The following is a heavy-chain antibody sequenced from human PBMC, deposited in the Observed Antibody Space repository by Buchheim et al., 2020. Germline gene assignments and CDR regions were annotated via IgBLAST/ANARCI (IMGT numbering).Heavy chain of an antibody. CDR1: GFTFSSHA. Sequence: QVQLVESGGGVVQPGRSLRLSCAASGFTFSSHAMHWVRQPPGKGLEWVAIISYDGSDKDYPDSVKGRFTVSRDNFQNTLFLQMNSLRAEDTAVYYCGAEVGSREFDNWGQGTL. CDR3: GAEVGSREFDN. CDR2: ISYDGSDK. V-gene: IGHV3-30*03. D-gene: IGHD2-2*01. J-gene: IGHJ4*02.